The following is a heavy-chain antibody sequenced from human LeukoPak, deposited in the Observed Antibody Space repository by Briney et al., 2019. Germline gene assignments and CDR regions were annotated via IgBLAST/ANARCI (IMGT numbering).Heavy chain of an antibody. J-gene: IGHJ5*02. CDR1: GYTFTSYD. CDR2: MNPNSGNT. D-gene: IGHD2-21*01. CDR3: AVIRANGGAWFDP. V-gene: IGHV1-8*03. Sequence: ASVKVSCKASGYTFTSYDINWVRQATGQGLEWMGWMNPNSGNTGYAQKFQGRVTITRNTSISTAYMELSSLRSEDTAVYYCAVIRANGGAWFDPWGQGTLVTVSS.